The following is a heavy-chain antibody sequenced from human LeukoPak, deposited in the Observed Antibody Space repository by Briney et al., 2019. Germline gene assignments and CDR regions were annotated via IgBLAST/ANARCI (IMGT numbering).Heavy chain of an antibody. CDR1: GFTFSSYW. V-gene: IGHV3-74*01. Sequence: PGRSLRLSCAASGFTFSSYWMHWVSQAPGKGLVWVSRIKSDGSTTNYADSVKGRFTISRDNAENTLYLQMNSLRVEDTAVYYCTRRVSTTRWFDPWGQGTLVTVSS. CDR3: TRRVSTTRWFDP. D-gene: IGHD2-15*01. CDR2: IKSDGSTT. J-gene: IGHJ5*02.